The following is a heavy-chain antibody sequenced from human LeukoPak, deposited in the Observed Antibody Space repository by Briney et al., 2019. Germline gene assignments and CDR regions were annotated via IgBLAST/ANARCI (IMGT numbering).Heavy chain of an antibody. CDR2: IIPIFGTA. V-gene: IGHV1-69*05. D-gene: IGHD3-10*01. J-gene: IGHJ4*02. CDR3: ARSPMVRDTYYFDY. CDR1: GGTFSSYA. Sequence: SVTVSFKASGGTFSSYAISWVRQAPGQGLEWMGGIIPIFGTANYAQKFQGRVTITTDESTSTAYMELSSLRSEDTAVYYRARSPMVRDTYYFDYWGQGTLVTVSS.